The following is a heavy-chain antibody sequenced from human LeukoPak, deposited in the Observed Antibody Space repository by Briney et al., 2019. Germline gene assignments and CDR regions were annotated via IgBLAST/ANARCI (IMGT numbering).Heavy chain of an antibody. CDR1: GYTFTSYY. V-gene: IGHV1-46*01. Sequence: ASVKVSCTASGYTFTSYYMHWVRQAPGQGLEWMGIINPSGGSTSYAQKFQGRVTMTRDTSTSTVYMELSSLRSEDTAVYYCARDLGGADYYDSSGYSDAFDIWGQGTMVTVSS. D-gene: IGHD3-22*01. CDR3: ARDLGGADYYDSSGYSDAFDI. CDR2: INPSGGST. J-gene: IGHJ3*02.